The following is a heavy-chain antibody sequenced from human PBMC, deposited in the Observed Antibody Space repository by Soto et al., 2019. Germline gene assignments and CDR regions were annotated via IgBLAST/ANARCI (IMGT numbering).Heavy chain of an antibody. CDR3: ARETGLRSSRWSYDFDV. J-gene: IGHJ4*02. CDR2: ISGSGGTI. V-gene: IGHV3-48*02. D-gene: IGHD6-19*01. Sequence: EVQLVESGGGLVQPGGSLRLSCAASGFTLSSYSMHWVRQAPGKGLEWVSYISGSGGTIYYADSVKGRFTISRDNAKNSLSVQMNSLRDEDTAVYFCARETGLRSSRWSYDFDVWGQGTRVTVSS. CDR1: GFTLSSYS.